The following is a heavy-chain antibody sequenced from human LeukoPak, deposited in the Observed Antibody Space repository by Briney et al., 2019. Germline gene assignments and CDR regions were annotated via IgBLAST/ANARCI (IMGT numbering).Heavy chain of an antibody. CDR1: GFSFSNFG. D-gene: IGHD3-10*02. CDR2: ISSSGSTI. V-gene: IGHV3-48*04. Sequence: GGTLRLSCAASGFSFSNFGMSWVRQSPGKGLEWVSYISSSGSTIYYADSVKGRFTISRDNAKNSLYLQMNSLRAEDTAVYYCAELGITMIGGVWGKGTTVTISS. J-gene: IGHJ6*04. CDR3: AELGITMIGGV.